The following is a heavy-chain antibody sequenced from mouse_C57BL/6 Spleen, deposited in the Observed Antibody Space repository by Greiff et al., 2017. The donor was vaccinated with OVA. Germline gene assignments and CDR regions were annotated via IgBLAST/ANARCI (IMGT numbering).Heavy chain of an antibody. D-gene: IGHD2-5*01. J-gene: IGHJ2*01. CDR3: TPEVYYSNPGY. CDR2: IDPEDGDT. CDR1: GFNIKDYY. V-gene: IGHV14-1*01. Sequence: EVMLVESGAELVRPGASVKLSCTASGFNIKDYYMHWVKQRPEQGLEWIGRIDPEDGDTEYAPKFQGKATMTADTSSITAYLQLSSLTSEDTAVYYCTPEVYYSNPGYWGQGTTLTVSS.